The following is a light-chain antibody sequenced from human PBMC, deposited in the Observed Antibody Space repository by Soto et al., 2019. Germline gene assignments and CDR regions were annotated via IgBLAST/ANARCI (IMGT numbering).Light chain of an antibody. V-gene: IGKV3-11*01. Sequence: EIVVTQSPATLSLSPGERATLSCRASQSVSSCLAWYQQKPGQAPRLLIYDASNRATGIPARFSGSGSGTDVTLTISSLEPEDFAVYYCQQSSNWPLTFGGGTKVEIK. CDR2: DAS. J-gene: IGKJ4*01. CDR1: QSVSSC. CDR3: QQSSNWPLT.